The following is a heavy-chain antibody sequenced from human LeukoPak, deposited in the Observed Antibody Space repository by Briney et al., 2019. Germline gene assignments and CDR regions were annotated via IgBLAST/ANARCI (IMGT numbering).Heavy chain of an antibody. CDR3: ARAYYDFWSGYYPFDY. CDR1: GFTFDDYG. V-gene: IGHV3-7*04. Sequence: GGSLRLSCAASGFTFDDYGMSWVRQAPGKGLEWVANIKQDGSEKYYVDSVKGRFTISRDNAKNSLYLQMNSLRAEDTAVYYCARAYYDFWSGYYPFDYWGQGTLVTVSS. CDR2: IKQDGSEK. J-gene: IGHJ4*02. D-gene: IGHD3-3*01.